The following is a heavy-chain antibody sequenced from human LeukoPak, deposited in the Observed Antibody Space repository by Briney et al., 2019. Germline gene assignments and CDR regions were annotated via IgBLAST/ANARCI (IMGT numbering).Heavy chain of an antibody. D-gene: IGHD2-2*02. CDR1: GGSISSYY. V-gene: IGHV4-4*07. J-gene: IGHJ6*03. CDR3: ARDQDAVVVPAAIGGDYYYYYMDV. CDR2: IYTSGST. Sequence: SETLSLTCTVSGGSISSYYWSWIRQPAGKGLEWIGRIYTSGSTNYNPSLKSRVTMSVDTSKNRFSLKLSSVTAADTAVYYCARDQDAVVVPAAIGGDYYYYYMDVWGKGTTVTVSS.